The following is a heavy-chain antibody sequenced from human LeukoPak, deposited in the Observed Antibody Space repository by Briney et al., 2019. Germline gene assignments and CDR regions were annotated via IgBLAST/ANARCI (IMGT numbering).Heavy chain of an antibody. CDR2: IYHSGST. J-gene: IGHJ4*02. CDR3: ARNTVGATGAIDY. Sequence: PSETLSLTCTVSGYSISSGYYWGWIRPPPGKGLEWIGSIYHSGSTYYNPSLKSRVTISVDTSKNQFSLNLTSVTAADTAIYYCARNTVGATGAIDYWGQGTLVTVSS. CDR1: GYSISSGYY. D-gene: IGHD1-26*01. V-gene: IGHV4-38-2*02.